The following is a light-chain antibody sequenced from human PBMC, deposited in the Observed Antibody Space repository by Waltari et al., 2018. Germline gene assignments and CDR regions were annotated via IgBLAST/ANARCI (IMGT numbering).Light chain of an antibody. V-gene: IGLV1-40*01. J-gene: IGLJ3*02. CDR1: GSNLGARYD. CDR3: QSYDTSLSVV. CDR2: GST. Sequence: QSVLTQPPSVSGAPGQRVTISCPGSGSNLGARYDVHWYQQLPRAAPKPLIYGSTSRPLGVPARFFGSTSGTSASLAITGLQAEDEADYYCQSYDTSLSVVFGGGTKLTVL.